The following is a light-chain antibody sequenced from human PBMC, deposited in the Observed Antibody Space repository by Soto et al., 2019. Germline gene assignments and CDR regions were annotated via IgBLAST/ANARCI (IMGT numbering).Light chain of an antibody. J-gene: IGKJ4*01. CDR1: QSVSNSY. CDR3: QQYGSSPLT. V-gene: IGKV3D-20*01. Sequence: EIVLTQSPATLSLSPGERATLSCGASQSVSNSYVAWYQQKPGLAPRPLIYDASNRATGIPDRFRGSGSGTDFTLTISRLEPEDFAVYYCQQYGSSPLTFGGGTKVEIK. CDR2: DAS.